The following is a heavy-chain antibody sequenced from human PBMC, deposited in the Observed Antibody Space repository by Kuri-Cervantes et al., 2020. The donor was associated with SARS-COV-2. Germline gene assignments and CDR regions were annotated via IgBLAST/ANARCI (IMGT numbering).Heavy chain of an antibody. D-gene: IGHD3-3*01. CDR3: AREYYDFWSGYYYGMDV. V-gene: IGHV3-21*01. CDR1: GFTFSSYS. J-gene: IGHJ6*02. Sequence: GGSLRLSCAASGFTFSSYSMNWVRQAPGKGLEWVSSISSSSSYIYYAGSVKGRFTISRDNAKNSLYLQMNSLRAEDTAVYYCAREYYDFWSGYYYGMDVWGQGTTVTVSS. CDR2: ISSSSSYI.